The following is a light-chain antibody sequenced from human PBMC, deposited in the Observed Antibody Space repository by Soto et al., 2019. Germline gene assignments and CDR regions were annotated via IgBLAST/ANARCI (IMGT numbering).Light chain of an antibody. CDR2: GAS. V-gene: IGKV3-20*01. CDR3: QQYGGSPLT. CDR1: QSVRSSY. Sequence: EIVLTQSPGTLSLSPGERATLSCRASQSVRSSYLAWYQQKPGQAPRLLIYGASTRATGIPDRFSGSGSGTDFTFTISRLESEDFAVYFCQQYGGSPLTFGGGTKVEIK. J-gene: IGKJ4*01.